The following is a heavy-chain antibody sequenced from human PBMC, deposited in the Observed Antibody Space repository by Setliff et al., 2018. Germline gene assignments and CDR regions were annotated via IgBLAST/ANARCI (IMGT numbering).Heavy chain of an antibody. CDR3: ATTTLGRYCSGGNCYFGY. CDR2: IYYTGIT. J-gene: IGHJ4*03. D-gene: IGHD2-15*01. CDR1: GDSINTPTYH. Sequence: SETLSLTCTVSGDSINTPTYHWGWVRQPPGKGLEWIGLIYYTGITYYNPSPKSRVTISEDMSENQISLKLTSVTAADTAVYYCATTTLGRYCSGGNCYFGYWGQGTLVTVSS. V-gene: IGHV4-39*01.